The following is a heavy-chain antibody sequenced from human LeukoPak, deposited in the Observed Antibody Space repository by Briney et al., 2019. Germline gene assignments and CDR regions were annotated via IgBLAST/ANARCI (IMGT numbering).Heavy chain of an antibody. CDR2: LIPIFGTA. Sequence: GSSVKVSCKASGGTFSSYAISWVRQAPGQGREWMGGLIPIFGTANYAQTFQGSVTITADTSTSTAYMELSSLRSQGTAAYYCARGLGIAVAGIKFDPWGQGTLVTVSS. CDR3: ARGLGIAVAGIKFDP. J-gene: IGHJ5*02. V-gene: IGHV1-69*06. CDR1: GGTFSSYA. D-gene: IGHD6-19*01.